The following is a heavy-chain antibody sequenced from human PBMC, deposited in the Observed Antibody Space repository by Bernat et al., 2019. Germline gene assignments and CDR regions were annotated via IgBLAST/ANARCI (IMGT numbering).Heavy chain of an antibody. CDR2: VRNNAGSYAT. D-gene: IGHD2-2*01. CDR1: GFTSSASH. J-gene: IGHJ4*02. CDR3: TRQTISCHDY. V-gene: IGHV3-73*01. Sequence: EVQLVESGGGLVQPGGSLKLSCAASGFTSSASHMHWVRQASGKGLEWVGHVRNNAGSYATAYAASVKGRFTISRDDSRDTAYLQMNSLKTEDTAVYYCTRQTISCHDYWGPGTLVTVSS.